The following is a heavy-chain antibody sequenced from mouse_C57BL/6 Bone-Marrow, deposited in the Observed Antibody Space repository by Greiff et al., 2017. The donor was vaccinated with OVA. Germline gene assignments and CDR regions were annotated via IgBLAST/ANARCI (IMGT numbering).Heavy chain of an antibody. CDR1: GYAFSSSW. J-gene: IGHJ4*01. V-gene: IGHV1-82*01. Sequence: QVQLQQSGPELVKPGASVKISCKASGYAFSSSWMNWVKQRPGKGLEWIGRIYPGDGDTNYNGKFKGKATLTADKSSSTAYMQLSSLTSAYSAVYFCARKYDGYYVDAMDYWGQGTSVTVSS. CDR2: IYPGDGDT. D-gene: IGHD2-3*01. CDR3: ARKYDGYYVDAMDY.